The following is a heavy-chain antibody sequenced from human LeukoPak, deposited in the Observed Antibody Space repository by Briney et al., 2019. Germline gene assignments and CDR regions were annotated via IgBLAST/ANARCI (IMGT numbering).Heavy chain of an antibody. CDR1: GFTFSDYT. V-gene: IGHV3-21*04. J-gene: IGHJ4*02. CDR3: AKGRSYYDILTGYYLVGTCYFDY. Sequence: GGSLRLSCAASGFTFSDYTMNWVRQAPGKGLKWVSSISSSGNYIYYADSVKGRFTISRDNSKNTLYLQMNSLRAEDTAVYYCAKGRSYYDILTGYYLVGTCYFDYWGQGTLVTVSS. CDR2: ISSSGNYI. D-gene: IGHD3-9*01.